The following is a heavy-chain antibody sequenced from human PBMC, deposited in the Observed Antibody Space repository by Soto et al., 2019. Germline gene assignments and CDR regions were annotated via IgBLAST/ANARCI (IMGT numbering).Heavy chain of an antibody. J-gene: IGHJ6*02. Sequence: PGESLKISCKGSGYSFTSYWIGWVRQMPGKGLEWMGIIYPGDSDTRYSPSFQGQVTISADKSISTAYLQWSSLKASDTALYYCAKDRRIAARSPLGYGMDVWGQGTTVTVSS. V-gene: IGHV5-51*01. D-gene: IGHD6-6*01. CDR3: AKDRRIAARSPLGYGMDV. CDR2: IYPGDSDT. CDR1: GYSFTSYW.